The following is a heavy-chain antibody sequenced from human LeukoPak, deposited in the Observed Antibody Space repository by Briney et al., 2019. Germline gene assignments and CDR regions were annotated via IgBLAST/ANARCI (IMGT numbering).Heavy chain of an antibody. CDR3: AKLLDGAGTGS. CDR1: RFTFSSFG. CDR2: ISGSGVST. J-gene: IGHJ4*02. D-gene: IGHD3-10*01. Sequence: GGSLRLSCAASRFTFSSFGMSWVRPAPGKGLDWVSSISGSGVSTYYADSVKGRFNISRVNSKNTLYLQMNSLRAEDTAVYYCAKLLDGAGTGSWGQGTLVTVSS. V-gene: IGHV3-23*01.